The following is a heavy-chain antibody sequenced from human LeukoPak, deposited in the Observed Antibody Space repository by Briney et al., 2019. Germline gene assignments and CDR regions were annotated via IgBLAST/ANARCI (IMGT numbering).Heavy chain of an antibody. J-gene: IGHJ4*02. V-gene: IGHV5-51*01. CDR2: IYPGDSDT. D-gene: IGHD6-13*01. CDR3: ARMLAATGSGFDY. CDR1: GYSFTNYW. Sequence: GESLKISCQGSGYSFTNYWIGWVRQMPGKGLEWMGIIYPGDSDTRYSPSFQGQVSISADKSISTAYLQWSSLKASDTARYYCARMLAATGSGFDYWGQGTLVT.